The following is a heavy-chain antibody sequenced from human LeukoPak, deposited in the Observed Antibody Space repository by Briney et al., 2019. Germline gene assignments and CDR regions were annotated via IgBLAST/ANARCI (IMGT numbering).Heavy chain of an antibody. CDR2: IYSGGST. CDR1: GFTVSSNY. Sequence: GGSLRLSCAASGFTVSSNYMSWVRQAPGKGLEWVSVIYSGGSTYYADSVKGQFTISRDNSKNTLYLQMNSLRAEDTAVYYCARGSNSNYDYFDYWGQGTLVTVSS. D-gene: IGHD4-11*01. CDR3: ARGSNSNYDYFDY. V-gene: IGHV3-66*02. J-gene: IGHJ4*02.